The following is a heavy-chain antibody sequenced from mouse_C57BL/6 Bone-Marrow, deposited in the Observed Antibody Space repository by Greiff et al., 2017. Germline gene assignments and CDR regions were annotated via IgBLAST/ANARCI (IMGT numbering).Heavy chain of an antibody. D-gene: IGHD6-1*01. CDR2: ISNGGGST. Sequence: EVKLVESGGGLVQPGGSLKLSCAASGFTFSDYYMYWVRQTPEKRLEWVAYISNGGGSTYYPDTVKGRFTISRDNAKNTLYLQMSRLKSDDTAMYYCASHFRAIYAMDYWGQGTSVTVSS. CDR3: ASHFRAIYAMDY. J-gene: IGHJ4*01. V-gene: IGHV5-12*01. CDR1: GFTFSDYY.